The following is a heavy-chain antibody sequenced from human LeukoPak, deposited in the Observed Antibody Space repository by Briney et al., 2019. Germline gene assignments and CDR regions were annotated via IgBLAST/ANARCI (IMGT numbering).Heavy chain of an antibody. V-gene: IGHV3-7*01. J-gene: IGHJ4*02. Sequence: QPGGSLRLSCAASGFSVSRNYMSWVRQAPGKVLEWVANINQDGSEKYYVDSVKGRFTISRDNAKNSLYLQMNSLRAEDTAVYFCVRAIGSNTLWGQGTLVTVSS. CDR2: INQDGSEK. CDR3: VRAIGSNTL. D-gene: IGHD4-23*01. CDR1: GFSVSRNY.